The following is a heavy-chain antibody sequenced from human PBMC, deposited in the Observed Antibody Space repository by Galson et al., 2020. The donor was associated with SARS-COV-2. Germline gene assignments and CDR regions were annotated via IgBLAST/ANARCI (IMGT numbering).Heavy chain of an antibody. D-gene: IGHD1-1*01. J-gene: IGHJ3*01. V-gene: IGHV4-30-4*07. CDR3: ATLLPPANADLAMGQPHDAFDL. Sequence: SQTLSLTCAVSGGSITTLNYSWSWIRQPPGKGLEWIGHMHHSGTTDFNPSLQSRISISLDTSKNQFSLIVSSVTAADTAVYFCATLLPPANADLAMGQPHDAFDLWGQGTMVTISS. CDR1: GGSITTLNYS. CDR2: MHHSGTT.